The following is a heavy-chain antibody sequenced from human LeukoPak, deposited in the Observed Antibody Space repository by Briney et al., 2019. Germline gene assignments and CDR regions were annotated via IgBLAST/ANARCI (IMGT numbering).Heavy chain of an antibody. V-gene: IGHV3-7*03. CDR2: IKQDGGEE. CDR3: AKINYDMGDY. J-gene: IGHJ4*02. CDR1: GFTFSSYW. Sequence: GGSLRLSCAASGFTFSSYWMSWVRQAPGKGLEWVANIKQDGGEEYYVDSVKGRFTISRDNAKNSLYLQMNSLRAADTAVYYCAKINYDMGDYWGQGTLVTVSS. D-gene: IGHD3-22*01.